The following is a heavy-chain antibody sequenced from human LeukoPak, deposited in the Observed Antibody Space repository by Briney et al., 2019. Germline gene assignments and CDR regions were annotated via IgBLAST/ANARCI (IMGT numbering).Heavy chain of an antibody. CDR1: GFSLSSYA. J-gene: IGHJ4*02. CDR2: TSSSDAGK. V-gene: IGHV3-23*01. Sequence: GGSLRLSCTVSGFSLSSYALSWVRRAPGKGLEWVSATSSSDAGKYYADSVRGRFTISRDNSRNTMYLQMNSLRAEDTAVYYCAKVRVAAGTWDYWGQGTLVTVSS. CDR3: AKVRVAAGTWDY. D-gene: IGHD6-13*01.